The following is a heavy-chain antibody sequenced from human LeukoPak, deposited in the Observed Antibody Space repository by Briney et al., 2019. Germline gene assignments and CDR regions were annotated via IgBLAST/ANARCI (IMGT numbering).Heavy chain of an antibody. CDR2: IYHSGST. Sequence: SETLSLTCTVSGYSISSGYYWGWIRQPPGKGLEWIGSIYHSGSTYYNPSLKSRVTISVDRSKNQFSLKLSSVTAADTAVYYCARAVAGGNSWFDPWGQGTLVTVSS. D-gene: IGHD4-23*01. J-gene: IGHJ5*02. CDR3: ARAVAGGNSWFDP. CDR1: GYSISSGYY. V-gene: IGHV4-38-2*02.